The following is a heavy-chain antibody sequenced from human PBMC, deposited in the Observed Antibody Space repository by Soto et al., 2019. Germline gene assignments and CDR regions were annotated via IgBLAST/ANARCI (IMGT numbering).Heavy chain of an antibody. D-gene: IGHD3-3*01. CDR2: IKEDGSER. Sequence: EVQLVESGGGLVQPGGSLRLSCAVSGFSFGTYWMSWVRQAPGKGLEWLASIKEDGSERYYLDSVKGRFTISRDNAKDSLSLQMNSLRGEDTAFYYCARDVGPVTIFGEALSGYSDFWGQGTLVTVSS. CDR1: GFSFGTYW. J-gene: IGHJ4*02. V-gene: IGHV3-7*03. CDR3: ARDVGPVTIFGEALSGYSDF.